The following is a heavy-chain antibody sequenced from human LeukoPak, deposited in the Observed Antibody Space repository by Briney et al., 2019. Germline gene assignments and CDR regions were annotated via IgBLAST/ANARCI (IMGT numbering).Heavy chain of an antibody. V-gene: IGHV4-38-2*01. J-gene: IGHJ4*02. CDR3: ARHEKLATPSEGGFDY. CDR2: LYHSGST. Sequence: PSETLSLTCAVSGYSITSSYYWGWIRQPPGKGLEWIGSLYHSGSTYYNPSLKSRVTISLDTSKNQFSLKLRSVTAADTAVYYCARHEKLATPSEGGFDYWGQGTLVTVSS. CDR1: GYSITSSYY. D-gene: IGHD5-12*01.